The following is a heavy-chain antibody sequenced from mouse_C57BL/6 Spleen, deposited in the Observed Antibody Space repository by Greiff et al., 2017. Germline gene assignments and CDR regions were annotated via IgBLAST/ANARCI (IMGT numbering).Heavy chain of an antibody. Sequence: EVKLVESGPVLVKPGASVKMSCKASGYTFTDYYMNWVKQSHGKSLEWIGVINPYNGGTSYNQKFKGKATLTVDKSSSTAYMELNSLTSEDSAVYYCARRELTGALDYWGQGTTLTVSS. D-gene: IGHD4-1*01. V-gene: IGHV1-19*01. CDR1: GYTFTDYY. J-gene: IGHJ2*01. CDR3: ARRELTGALDY. CDR2: INPYNGGT.